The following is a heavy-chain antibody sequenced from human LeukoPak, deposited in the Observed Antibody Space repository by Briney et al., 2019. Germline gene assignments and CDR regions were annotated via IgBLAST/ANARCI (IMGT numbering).Heavy chain of an antibody. J-gene: IGHJ4*02. V-gene: IGHV3-66*04. D-gene: IGHD3-10*02. CDR1: GFTVSSKY. Sequence: GGSLRLSCAASGFTVSSKYMSWVRQAPGKGLEWVSVIYSGGSTYYADSVKGRFTISRDNSKNTVYLQMNSLRAEDTAVYYCAKRPMLGELLDQFGYWGQGTLVTVSS. CDR2: IYSGGST. CDR3: AKRPMLGELLDQFGY.